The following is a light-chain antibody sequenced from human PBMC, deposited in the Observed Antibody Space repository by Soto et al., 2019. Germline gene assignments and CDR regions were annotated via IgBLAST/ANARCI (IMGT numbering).Light chain of an antibody. Sequence: EIVMTQSPATLSVSPGERATLSCRASQTVASNVAWYQQKPGQAPRLLIHGASTRATGVSARFSGTGSGTECTLTISSRQSEDVSVYYYQQYHNWPPQYTFGHGTKLQIK. V-gene: IGKV3-15*01. CDR3: QQYHNWPPQYT. CDR2: GAS. J-gene: IGKJ2*01. CDR1: QTVASN.